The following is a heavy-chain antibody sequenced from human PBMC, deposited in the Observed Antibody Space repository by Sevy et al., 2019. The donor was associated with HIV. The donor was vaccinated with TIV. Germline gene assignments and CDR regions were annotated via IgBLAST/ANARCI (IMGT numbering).Heavy chain of an antibody. V-gene: IGHV1-69*13. CDR2: IIPIFGTA. CDR3: ARDRGAARPSVFDY. Sequence: ASVKVSCKASGGTFSSYAISCVRQAPGQGLEWMGGIIPIFGTANYAQKFQGRVTITADESTSTAYMELSSLRSEDTAVYYCARDRGAARPSVFDYWGQGTLVTVSS. D-gene: IGHD6-6*01. CDR1: GGTFSSYA. J-gene: IGHJ4*02.